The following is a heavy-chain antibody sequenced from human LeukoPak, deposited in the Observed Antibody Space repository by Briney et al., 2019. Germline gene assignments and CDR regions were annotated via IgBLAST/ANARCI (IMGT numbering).Heavy chain of an antibody. CDR2: ISAYNGNT. CDR3: ARRDSSSSYYYYGMDV. Sequence: ASVKVSCKASGYTFTSYGISWVRQAPGQGLEWMGWISAYNGNTNYAQKLQGRVTMTTDTSTSTAYMELRSLRSDDTAVYYCARRDSSSSYYYYGMDVWGQGTTVTASS. CDR1: GYTFTSYG. V-gene: IGHV1-18*01. D-gene: IGHD6-6*01. J-gene: IGHJ6*02.